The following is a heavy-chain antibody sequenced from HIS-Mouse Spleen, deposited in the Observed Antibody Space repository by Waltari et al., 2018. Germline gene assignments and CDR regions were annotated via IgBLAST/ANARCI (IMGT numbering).Heavy chain of an antibody. CDR1: GGSFSGYY. CDR3: ARGALRGSYYWGEYFQH. CDR2: INHSGST. V-gene: IGHV4-34*01. D-gene: IGHD1-26*01. Sequence: QVQLQQWGAGLLKPSETLSLTCAVHGGSFSGYYWSWIRQPPGKGLEWIGEINHSGSTKYNPSLKSRVTISVDTSKNQFSLKLSSVTAADTAVYYCARGALRGSYYWGEYFQHWGQGTLVTVSS. J-gene: IGHJ1*01.